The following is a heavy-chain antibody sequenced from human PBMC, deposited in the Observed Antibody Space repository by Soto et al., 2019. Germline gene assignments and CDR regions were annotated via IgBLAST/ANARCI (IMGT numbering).Heavy chain of an antibody. D-gene: IGHD5-12*01. CDR2: INTYNGMT. CDR3: AKSPRGEMATD. Sequence: ASVTVSCKASGYTFINYHITWVRQAPGQGLEWMAWINTYNGMTDYAQRFQGRVTMTRDTSTSTAYMELRNLGSDDTAVYFCAKSPRGEMATDWGQGTLVTVSS. CDR1: GYTFINYH. V-gene: IGHV1-18*01. J-gene: IGHJ4*02.